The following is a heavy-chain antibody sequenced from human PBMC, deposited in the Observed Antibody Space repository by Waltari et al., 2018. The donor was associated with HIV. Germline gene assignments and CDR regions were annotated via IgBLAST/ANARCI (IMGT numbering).Heavy chain of an antibody. Sequence: QAQLAQSGAEVKKPGASVKVSCKASGYTFTSYGISWVRQAPGQGLEWLGWIGAYNGNTNDGQKVRGRVTITADTSTSTADMELRGLRADDTAVYYCGRVGGSSASCYSGWFDPWGQGTLVTVSS. D-gene: IGHD2-2*01. CDR3: GRVGGSSASCYSGWFDP. J-gene: IGHJ5*02. CDR2: IGAYNGNT. V-gene: IGHV1-18*01. CDR1: GYTFTSYG.